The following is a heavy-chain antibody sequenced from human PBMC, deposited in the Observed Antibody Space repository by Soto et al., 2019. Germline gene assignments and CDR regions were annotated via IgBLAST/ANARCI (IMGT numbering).Heavy chain of an antibody. D-gene: IGHD3-16*02. CDR2: MNPNSGNT. V-gene: IGHV1-8*01. CDR1: GYTFTSYD. CDR3: ARVTYYDYIWGSYRIFDI. J-gene: IGHJ3*02. Sequence: ASVKVSCKASGYTFTSYDINWVRQATGQGLEWMGWMNPNSGNTGYAQKFQGRVTMTRNTSISTAYMELSSLRSEDTAVYYCARVTYYDYIWGSYRIFDIWGQGTMVTVSS.